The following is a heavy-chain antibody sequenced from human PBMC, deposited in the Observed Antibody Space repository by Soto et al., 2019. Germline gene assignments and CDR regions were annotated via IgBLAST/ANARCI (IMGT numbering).Heavy chain of an antibody. CDR2: IIPIFGTA. CDR3: ARGGYCSGGSCHLYYYYYGMDV. D-gene: IGHD2-15*01. Sequence: QVPLVQSGAEVKKPGSSVKVSCKASGGTFSSYAISWVRQAPGQGLEWMGGIIPIFGTANYAQKFQGRVTITADESTSTAYMELSSLRSEDTAVYYCARGGYCSGGSCHLYYYYYGMDVWGQGTTVTVSS. J-gene: IGHJ6*02. V-gene: IGHV1-69*01. CDR1: GGTFSSYA.